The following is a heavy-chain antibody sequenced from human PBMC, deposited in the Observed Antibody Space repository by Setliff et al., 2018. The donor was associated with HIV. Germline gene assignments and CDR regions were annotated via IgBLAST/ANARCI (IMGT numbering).Heavy chain of an antibody. CDR2: FYYSGST. CDR3: ARNTRAGDFDY. D-gene: IGHD3-10*01. Sequence: SETLSLTCTVSGVSFGSSDYYRAWIRQPPGKGLEWIGSFYYSGSTYYNPSLKSRVTISVDTSKNQFSLRLTSVTAADTAVYYCARNTRAGDFDYWGQGTLVAVSS. V-gene: IGHV4-39*01. J-gene: IGHJ4*02. CDR1: GVSFGSSDYY.